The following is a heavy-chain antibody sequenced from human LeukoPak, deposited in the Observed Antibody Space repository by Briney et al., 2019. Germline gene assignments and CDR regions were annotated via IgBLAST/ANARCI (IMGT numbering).Heavy chain of an antibody. CDR3: ARDAYGNYFDY. D-gene: IGHD4-17*01. CDR2: IYYSGST. CDR1: GGSFSGYY. Sequence: SETLSLTCAVYGGSFSGYYWSWIRQPPGKGLEWIGYIYYSGSTNYNPSLKSRVTISVDTSKNQFSLKLSSVTAADTAVYYCARDAYGNYFDYWGQGTLVTVSS. V-gene: IGHV4-59*01. J-gene: IGHJ4*02.